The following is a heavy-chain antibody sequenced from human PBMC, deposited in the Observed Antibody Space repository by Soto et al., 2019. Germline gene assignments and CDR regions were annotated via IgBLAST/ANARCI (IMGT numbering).Heavy chain of an antibody. D-gene: IGHD6-19*01. Sequence: SETLSLTCTVSGGSISSYYWSWIRQPPGKGLEWIGYIYYSGSTNYNPSLKSRVTISVDTSKNQFSLKLSSVTAADTAVYYCARQGIAVAGPYYYYYYHMDVWGKGTTVTVSS. CDR1: GGSISSYY. CDR3: ARQGIAVAGPYYYYYYHMDV. V-gene: IGHV4-59*08. CDR2: IYYSGST. J-gene: IGHJ6*03.